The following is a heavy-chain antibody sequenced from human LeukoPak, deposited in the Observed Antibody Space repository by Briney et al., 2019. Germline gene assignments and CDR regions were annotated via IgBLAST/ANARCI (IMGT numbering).Heavy chain of an antibody. CDR1: GYTFIDNY. V-gene: IGHV1-2*02. CDR3: AREAASFGTSFGYMDV. CDR2: INPHNGGT. J-gene: IGHJ6*03. Sequence: ASVKVSCKASGYTFIDNYIHWVQQAPGQGLEWMGWINPHNGGTKYALKFQGRVTMTSDRSTTTVYMEVTRLRSDDTAVFYCAREAASFGTSFGYMDVWGKGTTVTVSS. D-gene: IGHD2-15*01.